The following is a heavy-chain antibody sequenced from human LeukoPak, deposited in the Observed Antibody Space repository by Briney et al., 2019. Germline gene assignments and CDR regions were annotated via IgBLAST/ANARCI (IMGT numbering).Heavy chain of an antibody. V-gene: IGHV3-30*02. CDR2: VWYDESDE. D-gene: IGHD5-12*01. J-gene: IGHJ4*02. CDR1: GFVFRNYG. Sequence: RGSLRLSCQPSGFVFRNYGMHWVRQAPRKGLEWVAFVWYDESDEYYADSVKGRFTISRDNSRNTLYLQMNSLRAEDTGVYSCAKDSNTGYVSVGPDYWGLGTLVTVSS. CDR3: AKDSNTGYVSVGPDY.